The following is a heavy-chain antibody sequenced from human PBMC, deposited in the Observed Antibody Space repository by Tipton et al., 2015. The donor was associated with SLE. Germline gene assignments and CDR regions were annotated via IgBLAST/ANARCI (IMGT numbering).Heavy chain of an antibody. J-gene: IGHJ4*02. CDR2: INHSGST. CDR1: GGSLSGYY. CDR3: ARGWTVTANYFDY. D-gene: IGHD2-21*02. Sequence: LRLSCAVYGGSLSGYYWSWIRQPPGKGLEWIGEINHSGSTNYNPSLKSRIIISVDTSKNQFSLRLSSVTAADTAVYYCARGWTVTANYFDYWGQGTLVTVSS. V-gene: IGHV4-34*09.